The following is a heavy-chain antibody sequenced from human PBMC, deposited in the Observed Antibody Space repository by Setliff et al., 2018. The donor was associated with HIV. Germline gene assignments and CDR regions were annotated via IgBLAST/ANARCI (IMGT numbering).Heavy chain of an antibody. D-gene: IGHD3-22*01. CDR2: IYSSGST. CDR3: ARAAHYYDSSGPPGY. Sequence: SETLSLTCTVSGGSISSGSFYWNWIRQHPGKGLEWVGYIYSSGSTYYTPSLKSRVTISVDTSKNQFSLKLSSVTAADTAVYYCARAAHYYDSSGPPGYWGQGTLVTVSS. CDR1: GGSISSGSFY. V-gene: IGHV4-31*03. J-gene: IGHJ4*02.